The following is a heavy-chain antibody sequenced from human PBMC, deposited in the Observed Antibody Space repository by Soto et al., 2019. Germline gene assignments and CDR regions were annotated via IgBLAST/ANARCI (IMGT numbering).Heavy chain of an antibody. Sequence: QLQLQESGPGLVKPSETLSLTRTVSGGSISSSSYYWGWIRQPPGKGLGWIGGIYYSGSTYYNPRPMKRVTMNVDTSKNQVPLKLGSVTAADAAVYYCASANTDYGEQAAQFWYWGQGTLVTVSS. CDR2: IYYSGST. D-gene: IGHD4-17*01. V-gene: IGHV4-39*01. CDR3: ASANTDYGEQAAQFWY. CDR1: GGSISSSSYY. J-gene: IGHJ4*02.